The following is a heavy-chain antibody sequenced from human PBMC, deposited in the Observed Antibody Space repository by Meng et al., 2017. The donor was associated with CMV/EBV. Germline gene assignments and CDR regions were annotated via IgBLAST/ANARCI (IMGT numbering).Heavy chain of an antibody. CDR3: ARVWDSGWDY. D-gene: IGHD3-22*01. J-gene: IGHJ4*02. Sequence: QVQLQQWGAGLLNPSETLSLTCAVYGGSFSGYYWSCIRQPPGKGLEWIGEINHSGSTNYNPSLKSRVTISVDTSKNQFSLKLSSVTAADTAVYYCARVWDSGWDYWGQGTLVTVSS. CDR2: INHSGST. V-gene: IGHV4-34*01. CDR1: GGSFSGYY.